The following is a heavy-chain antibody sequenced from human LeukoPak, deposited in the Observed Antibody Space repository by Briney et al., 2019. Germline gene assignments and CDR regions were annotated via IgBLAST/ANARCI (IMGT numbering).Heavy chain of an antibody. Sequence: MPSETLSLTCAVYGGSFSGYYWSWIRQPPGKGLEWIGGINHSGSTNYNPSLKSRVTISVDTSKNQFSLKLRSVTAADTAMFYCARLYGNFQNYYDYWGQGTLVAVSS. V-gene: IGHV4-34*01. J-gene: IGHJ4*02. CDR3: ARLYGNFQNYYDY. CDR2: INHSGST. CDR1: GGSFSGYY. D-gene: IGHD1-7*01.